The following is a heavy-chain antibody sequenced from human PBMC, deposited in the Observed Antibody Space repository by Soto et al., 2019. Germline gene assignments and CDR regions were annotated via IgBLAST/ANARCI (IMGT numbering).Heavy chain of an antibody. Sequence: ASVKVSCKVSGYTLTELSMHWVRQAPGKGLEWMGGFDPEDGETIYAQKFQGRVTMTEDTSTDTAYMELSSLRPEDTAVYYCATDSSGWYYYFDYWGQGTLVTVSS. J-gene: IGHJ4*02. CDR1: GYTLTELS. CDR3: ATDSSGWYYYFDY. CDR2: FDPEDGET. D-gene: IGHD6-19*01. V-gene: IGHV1-24*01.